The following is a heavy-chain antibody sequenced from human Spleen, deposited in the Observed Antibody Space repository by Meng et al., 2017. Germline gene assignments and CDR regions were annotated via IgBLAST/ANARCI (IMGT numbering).Heavy chain of an antibody. Sequence: GESLKISCAASGFNFSTYAMHWVRQAPGKGLEWVAVLSFDGRMKYYSDSVKGRFTISRDNSKNTVFLQINSLRVEDTAVYYCARSPIDKYDLSALPLDYWGQGTLVTVSS. V-gene: IGHV3-30*14. D-gene: IGHD3-16*01. J-gene: IGHJ4*02. CDR3: ARSPIDKYDLSALPLDY. CDR1: GFNFSTYA. CDR2: LSFDGRMK.